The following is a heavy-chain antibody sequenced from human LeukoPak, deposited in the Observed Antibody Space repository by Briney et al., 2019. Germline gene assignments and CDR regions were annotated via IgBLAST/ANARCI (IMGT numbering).Heavy chain of an antibody. CDR3: ARDSGPTGEVKFAP. V-gene: IGHV4-4*07. CDR2: IYTSGTI. D-gene: IGHD3-10*01. Sequence: SETLSLTCTVSGGSISSYYWSWIRQPAGTALEWIGRIYTSGTITYDPSLKSRVTMSVDTSKNQFSLQLSSVTAAAPAVYYCARDSGPTGEVKFAPWGQGTLVTVSP. J-gene: IGHJ5*02. CDR1: GGSISSYY.